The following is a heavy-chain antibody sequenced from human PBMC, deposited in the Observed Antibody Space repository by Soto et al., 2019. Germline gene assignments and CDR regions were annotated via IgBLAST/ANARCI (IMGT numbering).Heavy chain of an antibody. V-gene: IGHV4-59*08. J-gene: IGHJ4*02. CDR3: ARNYGGNVDY. CDR2: NYYSGSA. CDR1: GGSISSYY. D-gene: IGHD4-17*01. Sequence: QVQLQESGPGLVRPADTLSLTCTVSGGSISSYYWSWIRQPPGKGLEWIGYNYYSGSANYNPSLKSRVTISVDTSKNQFSLKLSSATAADTAVYYCARNYGGNVDYWGQGTLVTVSS.